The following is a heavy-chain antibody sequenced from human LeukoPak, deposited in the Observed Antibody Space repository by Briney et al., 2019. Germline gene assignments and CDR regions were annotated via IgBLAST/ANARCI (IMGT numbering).Heavy chain of an antibody. J-gene: IGHJ4*02. D-gene: IGHD6-13*01. Sequence: SSVKVSCKASRDIFTSYYIHWVRQAPGQGLEWMGWINPDSGGTKYAQKFQGRVTMTSDTSISTAYMELTRLRSDDTAVYYCARDRGSSWYVDYWGQGTLVTASS. CDR1: RDIFTSYY. CDR3: ARDRGSSWYVDY. V-gene: IGHV1-2*02. CDR2: INPDSGGT.